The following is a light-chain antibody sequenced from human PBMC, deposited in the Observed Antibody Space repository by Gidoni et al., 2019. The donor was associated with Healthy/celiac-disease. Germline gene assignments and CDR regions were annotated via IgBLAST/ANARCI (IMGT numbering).Light chain of an antibody. CDR3: QQYGSSPLYT. V-gene: IGKV3-20*01. Sequence: ELVLTQSPGTLSLSPGERATLSCRASESVSSSYLAWYQQKPGQAPRLLIYGASSRATGIPDRFSGSGSGTDFTITISRLEPEDFAVYYCQQYGSSPLYTFGQGTKLEIK. J-gene: IGKJ2*01. CDR1: ESVSSSY. CDR2: GAS.